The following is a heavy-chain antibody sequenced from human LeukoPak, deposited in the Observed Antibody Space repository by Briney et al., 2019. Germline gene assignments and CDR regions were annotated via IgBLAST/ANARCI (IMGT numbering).Heavy chain of an antibody. D-gene: IGHD6-6*01. CDR1: GGSISSGDYY. V-gene: IGHV4-30-4*08. J-gene: IGHJ3*02. CDR2: IYYSGST. CDR3: AREASSSSADLDAFDI. Sequence: SETLSLTCTVSGGSISSGDYYWSWIRQPPGKGLEWIGYIYYSGSTYYNPSLKSRVTISVDTSKNQFSLKLSSVTAADTAVYYCAREASSSSADLDAFDIWGQGTMVTVSS.